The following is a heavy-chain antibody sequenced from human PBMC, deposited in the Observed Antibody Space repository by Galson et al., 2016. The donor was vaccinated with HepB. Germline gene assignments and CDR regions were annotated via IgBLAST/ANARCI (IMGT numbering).Heavy chain of an antibody. CDR2: ISSSGDST. V-gene: IGHV3-23*01. Sequence: SLRLSCAASGFTFSSYAMSWVRQAPGKGLEWVSGISSSGDSTYYADSVKGRFTISRDNSKNTLYLQMNSLRAEDTAVYYCAGIRRSDWYLHAALGWFDPWGQGTLVTVSS. J-gene: IGHJ5*02. D-gene: IGHD6-19*01. CDR1: GFTFSSYA. CDR3: AGIRRSDWYLHAALGWFDP.